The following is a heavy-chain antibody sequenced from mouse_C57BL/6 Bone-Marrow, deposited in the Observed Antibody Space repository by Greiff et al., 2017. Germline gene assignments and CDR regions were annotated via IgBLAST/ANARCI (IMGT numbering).Heavy chain of an antibody. CDR1: GYTFTDYD. D-gene: IGHD1-1*01. CDR3: TGRGSSYNY. J-gene: IGHJ2*01. Sequence: VQLQQSGAELVRPGASVTLSCKASGYTFTDYDMHWVKQTPVHGLEWIGAIDPETGGTAYNQKFQGKAILTADKSSSTAYMELRSLTSEDSAVYYGTGRGSSYNYWGQGTTLTVAS. CDR2: IDPETGGT. V-gene: IGHV1-15*01.